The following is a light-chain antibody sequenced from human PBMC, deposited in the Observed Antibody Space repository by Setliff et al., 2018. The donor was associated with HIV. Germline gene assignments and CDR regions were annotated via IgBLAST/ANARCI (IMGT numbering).Light chain of an antibody. Sequence: QSALAQPASVSGSPGQSITISCAGTRTDVGNYNCVSWYQQHPGKAPKLLIHEVSYRPSGVSTRFSGSKSGNTASLTISGLQAEDEADYYCSSCLGGKPLWVFGTGTKVTVL. CDR1: RTDVGNYNC. V-gene: IGLV2-14*01. J-gene: IGLJ1*01. CDR3: SSCLGGKPLWV. CDR2: EVS.